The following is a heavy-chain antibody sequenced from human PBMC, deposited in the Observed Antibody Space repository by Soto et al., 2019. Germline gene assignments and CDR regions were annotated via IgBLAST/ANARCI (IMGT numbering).Heavy chain of an antibody. CDR1: GFTFSSYS. Sequence: GGSLRLSCAASGFTFSSYSMNWVRQAPGKGLEWVSSISSSSSYIYYADSVKGRFTISRDNAKNSLYLQMNSLRAEDTAVYYCARDNGESSSWYPSDYWGQGTLVTVSS. CDR3: ARDNGESSSWYPSDY. CDR2: ISSSSSYI. D-gene: IGHD6-13*01. V-gene: IGHV3-21*01. J-gene: IGHJ4*02.